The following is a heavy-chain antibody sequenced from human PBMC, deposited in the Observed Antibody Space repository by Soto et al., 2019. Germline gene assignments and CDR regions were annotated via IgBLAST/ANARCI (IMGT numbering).Heavy chain of an antibody. V-gene: IGHV4-59*01. Sequence: TSETLSDTYTVSGGSISDFYWSWIRQTPGKGLEWIGYIYYSGSTNYNPSLKSRVTISVDTSKNQFSLNLRSMSPADTAVYYCARVGGLAARTFDYWGPGTLVTVS. CDR1: GGSISDFY. CDR3: ARVGGLAARTFDY. D-gene: IGHD6-6*01. CDR2: IYYSGST. J-gene: IGHJ4*02.